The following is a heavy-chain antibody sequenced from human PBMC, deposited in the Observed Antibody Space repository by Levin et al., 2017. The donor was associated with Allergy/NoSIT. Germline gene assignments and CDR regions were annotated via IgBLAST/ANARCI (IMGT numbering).Heavy chain of an antibody. J-gene: IGHJ4*02. D-gene: IGHD4-17*01. Sequence: AGGSLRLSCAVSGLTVSRYYMSWVRQAPGKGLEWVAVIYSDGGTYYADSVKGRFTISSDNSNNRLFLQMNSLRAEDTAEYYCAASGDYGRKDFTSWGQGTLVTVSS. V-gene: IGHV3-53*01. CDR3: AASGDYGRKDFTS. CDR2: IYSDGGT. CDR1: GLTVSRYY.